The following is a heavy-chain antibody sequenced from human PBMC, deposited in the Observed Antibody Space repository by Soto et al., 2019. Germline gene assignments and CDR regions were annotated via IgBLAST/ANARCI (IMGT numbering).Heavy chain of an antibody. CDR3: ASVSKQQLGLDY. CDR2: IYYSGST. CDR1: DGSISSGDYY. V-gene: IGHV4-30-4*01. J-gene: IGHJ4*02. D-gene: IGHD6-13*01. Sequence: SETLSLTCTVSDGSISSGDYYRIWIRQPPGKGLEWIGYIYYSGSTYYNPSLKSRVTISVDTSKNQFSLKLSSVTAADTAVYYCASVSKQQLGLDYWGQGTLVPSPQ.